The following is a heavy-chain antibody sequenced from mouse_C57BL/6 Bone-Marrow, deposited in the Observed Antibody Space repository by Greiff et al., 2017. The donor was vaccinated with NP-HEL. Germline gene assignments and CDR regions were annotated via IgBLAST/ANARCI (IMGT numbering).Heavy chain of an antibody. V-gene: IGHV1-81*01. CDR3: ARKGGWLLLHYPRYFDV. CDR1: GYTFTSYG. D-gene: IGHD2-3*01. CDR2: IYPRSGNT. J-gene: IGHJ1*03. Sequence: VQRVESGAELARPGASVKLSCKASGYTFTSYGISWVKQRTGQGLEWIGEIYPRSGNTYYNEKFKGKATLTADKSSSTAYMELRSLTSEDSAVYFCARKGGWLLLHYPRYFDVWGTGTTVTVSS.